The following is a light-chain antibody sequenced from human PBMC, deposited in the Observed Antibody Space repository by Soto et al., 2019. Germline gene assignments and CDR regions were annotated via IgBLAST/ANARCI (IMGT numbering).Light chain of an antibody. V-gene: IGLV1-40*01. CDR2: DSS. J-gene: IGLJ1*01. CDR3: QSYDSSLSGYV. CDR1: SSNIGAGYD. Sequence: QSVLTQPPSVSGAPGQRVIISCTGSSSNIGAGYDVHWYQQLPGTAPKLLMHDSSDRPSGVPDRFSGSKSGTSASLAITGLQAEDEAEYYCQSYDSSLSGYVFGTGTKVPVL.